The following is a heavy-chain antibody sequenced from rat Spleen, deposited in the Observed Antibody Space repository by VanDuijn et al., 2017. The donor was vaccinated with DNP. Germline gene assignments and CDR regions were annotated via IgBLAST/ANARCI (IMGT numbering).Heavy chain of an antibody. V-gene: IGHV3-1*01. CDR2: ISYSGSA. Sequence: EVQLQESGPGLVKPSQSLSLTCSVTGYSITNNYWGWIRKFPGNKMEWIGHISYSGSATYNPSLKSRISITRDTSKNQFFLQLSSVTTDETATYYCARGTYVFDYWGQGVMVTFTS. J-gene: IGHJ2*01. CDR1: GYSITNNY. CDR3: ARGTYVFDY.